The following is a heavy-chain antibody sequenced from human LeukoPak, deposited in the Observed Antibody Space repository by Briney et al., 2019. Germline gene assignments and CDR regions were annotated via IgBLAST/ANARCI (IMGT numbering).Heavy chain of an antibody. V-gene: IGHV1-69*04. J-gene: IGHJ4*02. Sequence: SVKVSCKASGGTFSSYAISWVRQAPRQGLEWMGRIIPILGIANYAQKFQGRVTITADKSTSTAYMELSSLRSEDTAVYYCARDPESSYCTNGVCYIDYWGQGTLVTVSS. CDR2: IIPILGIA. CDR3: ARDPESSYCTNGVCYIDY. D-gene: IGHD2-8*01. CDR1: GGTFSSYA.